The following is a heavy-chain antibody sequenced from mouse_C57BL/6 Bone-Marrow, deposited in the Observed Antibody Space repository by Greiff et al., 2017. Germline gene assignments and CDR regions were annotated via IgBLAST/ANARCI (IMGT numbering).Heavy chain of an antibody. CDR2: ISSGGSYT. V-gene: IGHV5-6*01. Sequence: EVKVVESGGDLVKPGGSLKLSCAASGFTFSSYGMSWVRQTPDTRLEWVATISSGGSYTYSPDSVKGRFTISRDNAKNTLYLQMSSLKSEDTAMYYCARHSNSWFAYWGQGTLVTVSA. D-gene: IGHD2-5*01. J-gene: IGHJ3*01. CDR1: GFTFSSYG. CDR3: ARHSNSWFAY.